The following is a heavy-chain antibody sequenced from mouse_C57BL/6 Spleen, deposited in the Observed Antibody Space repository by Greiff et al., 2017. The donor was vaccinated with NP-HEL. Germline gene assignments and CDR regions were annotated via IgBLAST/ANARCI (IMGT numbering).Heavy chain of an antibody. CDR1: GYTFTDYN. J-gene: IGHJ3*01. D-gene: IGHD1-1*01. CDR2: INPNNGGT. V-gene: IGHV1-22*01. CDR3: ARDYYGGNYGIDY. Sequence: EVQLQQSGPELVKPGASVKMSCKASGYTFTDYNMHWVKQSHGKSLEWIGYINPNNGGTSYNQKFKGKATLTVNKSYSTAYMELRSLTSEDAAVYYCARDYYGGNYGIDYWGQGTLVTVSA.